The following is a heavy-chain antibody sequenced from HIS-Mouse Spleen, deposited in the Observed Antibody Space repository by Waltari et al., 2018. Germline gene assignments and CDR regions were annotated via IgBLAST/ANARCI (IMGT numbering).Heavy chain of an antibody. CDR1: GGSISSSSYY. V-gene: IGHV4-39*07. Sequence: QLQLQESGPGLVKPSETLSLTCTVSGGSISSSSYYWGWIRQPPGKGLEWIGGIYYSGGTCDNRSRKCRVTISVDTSKNQCSLKLSSVTAADTAVYYCAREIPYSSSWYDWYFDLWGRGTLVTVSS. D-gene: IGHD6-13*01. CDR3: AREIPYSSSWYDWYFDL. CDR2: IYYSGGT. J-gene: IGHJ2*01.